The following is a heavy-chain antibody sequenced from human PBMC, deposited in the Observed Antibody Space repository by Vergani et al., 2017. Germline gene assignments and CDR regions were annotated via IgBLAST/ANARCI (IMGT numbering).Heavy chain of an antibody. Sequence: EVQLVESGGGLVQPGGSLKLSCAASGFTFSGSAMHWVRQASGKGLEWVGRIRSKANSYATAYAASVKGRFTISRDDSKNTLYLQMNSLKTEDTAVYYCTTEGDSSPSPYWGQGTLVTVSS. CDR3: TTEGDSSPSPY. J-gene: IGHJ4*02. CDR2: IRSKANSYAT. V-gene: IGHV3-73*02. D-gene: IGHD6-19*01. CDR1: GFTFSGSA.